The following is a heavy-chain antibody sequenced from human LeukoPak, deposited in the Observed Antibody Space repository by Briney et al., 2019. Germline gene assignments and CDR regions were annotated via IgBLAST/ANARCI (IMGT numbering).Heavy chain of an antibody. D-gene: IGHD5/OR15-5a*01. V-gene: IGHV4-30-4*08. CDR1: GGSISSGGYY. J-gene: IGHJ6*02. CDR2: ISYSGNT. Sequence: SQTLSLTCTVSGGSISSGGYYWSWIRQHPGKGLEWIGFISYSGNTYSTPSLESRLTISIDTAKNQFSLSLSSVTAADTAVYFCAREIVSSYYYNGMDVWGQGTTVTVSS. CDR3: AREIVSSYYYNGMDV.